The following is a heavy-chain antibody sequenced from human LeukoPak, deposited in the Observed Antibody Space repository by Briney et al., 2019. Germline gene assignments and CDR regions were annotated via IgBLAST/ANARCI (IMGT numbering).Heavy chain of an antibody. V-gene: IGHV3-74*01. Sequence: PGGSLRLSCAASGFTFSSDAMHWVRQPPGKGLLWVSRINADGRATAYADSVKGRYVISRDNAKNMLYLQLNSLRAEDTAVYYCLHGAPFDNWGQGTLVTVSS. CDR3: LHGAPFDN. CDR1: GFTFSSDA. J-gene: IGHJ4*02. CDR2: INADGRAT. D-gene: IGHD3-10*01.